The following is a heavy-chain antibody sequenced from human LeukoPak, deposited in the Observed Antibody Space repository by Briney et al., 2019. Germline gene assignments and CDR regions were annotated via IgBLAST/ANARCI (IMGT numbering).Heavy chain of an antibody. CDR1: GYTFTGYH. J-gene: IGHJ4*02. CDR3: ARGTYCSSTSCYPLFDY. V-gene: IGHV1-2*06. D-gene: IGHD2-2*01. Sequence: GASVKVSCKAPGYTFTGYHMHWVRQAPGQGLEWMGRINPNSGGTNYAQKFQGRVTMTRDTSISTAYMELSRLRSDDTAVYYCARGTYCSSTSCYPLFDYWGQGTLVTVSS. CDR2: INPNSGGT.